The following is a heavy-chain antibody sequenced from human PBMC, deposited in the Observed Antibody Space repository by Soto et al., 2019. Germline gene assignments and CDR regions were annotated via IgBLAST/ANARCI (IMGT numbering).Heavy chain of an antibody. CDR1: GFTFSSYS. D-gene: IGHD2-15*01. V-gene: IGHV3-21*01. CDR3: ARESSQYYYYGMDV. J-gene: IGHJ6*02. Sequence: PGGSLRLSCAASGFTFSSYSMNWVRQAPGKGLEWVSSISSSSSYIYYADSVKGRFTISRDNAKNSLYLQMNSLRAEDTAVYYCARESSQYYYYGMDVWGQGTTVTVSS. CDR2: ISSSSSYI.